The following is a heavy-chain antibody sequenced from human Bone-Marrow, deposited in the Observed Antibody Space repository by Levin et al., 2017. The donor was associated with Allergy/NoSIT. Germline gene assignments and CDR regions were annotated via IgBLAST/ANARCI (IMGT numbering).Heavy chain of an antibody. CDR1: GFTFSTYW. D-gene: IGHD6-19*01. Sequence: GGSLRLSCAASGFTFSTYWMSWVRQAPGEGLEWVANIKEDGSEKNYVDSVKGRFTISRDNAKNSLYLQMKSLRAEDTAVYYCARDLAVAGTGRGYWGQGALVTVSS. J-gene: IGHJ4*02. CDR2: IKEDGSEK. V-gene: IGHV3-7*01. CDR3: ARDLAVAGTGRGY.